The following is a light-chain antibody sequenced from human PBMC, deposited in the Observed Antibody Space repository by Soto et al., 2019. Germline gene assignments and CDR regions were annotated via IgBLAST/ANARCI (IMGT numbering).Light chain of an antibody. CDR2: DAF. J-gene: IGKJ5*01. V-gene: IGKV3-11*01. CDR3: QQRSNWLPIT. CDR1: QSVSRY. Sequence: EVVLTQSPVTLSLSPGERATLSCRASQSVSRYLAWYQQKPDQAPRLLIYDAFNRATGIPARFSGSGSGTDFTLTISSLEPEDFAVYYCQQRSNWLPITFGQGTRLEIK.